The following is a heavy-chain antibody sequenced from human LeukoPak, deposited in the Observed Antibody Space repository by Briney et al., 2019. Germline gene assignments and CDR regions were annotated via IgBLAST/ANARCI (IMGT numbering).Heavy chain of an antibody. D-gene: IGHD2-2*01. CDR3: AKDYGGYCSSTSCYHSNY. CDR1: GFTFSSYA. CDR2: ISGSGGST. V-gene: IGHV3-23*01. Sequence: GGSLRLSCAASGFTFSSYAMSWVRHAPGKGLELVSAISGSGGSTYYADSVKGRFTISRDNSKNTLYLQMNSLRAEDTAVYYCAKDYGGYCSSTSCYHSNYWGQGTLVTVSS. J-gene: IGHJ4*02.